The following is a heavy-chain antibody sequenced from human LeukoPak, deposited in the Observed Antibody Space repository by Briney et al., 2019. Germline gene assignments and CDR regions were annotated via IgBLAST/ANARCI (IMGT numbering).Heavy chain of an antibody. CDR1: GGSFSGYY. V-gene: IGHV4-34*01. CDR2: INHSGCT. D-gene: IGHD2-15*01. J-gene: IGHJ4*02. Sequence: SETLSLTCGVYGGSFSGYYWSWIRKPPGKGLEWIGEINHSGCTNYNPSLKSRVTISVDTSKNQFSLKLSSVTAADTAVYYCARGSKSPRGCIDYWGQGTLVTVSS. CDR3: ARGSKSPRGCIDY.